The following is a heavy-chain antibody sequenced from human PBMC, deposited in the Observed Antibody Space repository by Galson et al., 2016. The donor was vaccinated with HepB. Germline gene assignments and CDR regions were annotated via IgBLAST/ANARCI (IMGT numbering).Heavy chain of an antibody. CDR3: AKDGYYYDSSGYYTYYFDY. CDR1: GFTFSSYG. V-gene: IGHV3-30*18. D-gene: IGHD3-22*01. CDR2: ISYDGSNT. J-gene: IGHJ4*02. Sequence: SLRLSCAASGFTFSSYGMHWVRQTPGKGLEWVAVISYDGSNTYYADSVKGRFTISRDNSKNTLYLQVNSLRAEDTAVYYCAKDGYYYDSSGYYTYYFDYWGQGTLVTVSS.